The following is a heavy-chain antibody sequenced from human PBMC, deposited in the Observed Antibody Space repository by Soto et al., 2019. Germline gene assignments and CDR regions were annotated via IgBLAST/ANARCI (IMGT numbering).Heavy chain of an antibody. D-gene: IGHD2-15*01. Sequence: QLQLQESGPRLVKPSETVSLTCTVCGGSMNGSGFYWGWIREPPGKGLEWMGVIYYSGSAYYKPSLQSRVTISVDTSKNDLSLKLSSVTAADTAVYYCARLSVVVGASTDAFDIWGQGTMFTVSS. V-gene: IGHV4-39*02. CDR1: GGSMNGSGFY. CDR2: IYYSGSA. J-gene: IGHJ3*02. CDR3: ARLSVVVGASTDAFDI.